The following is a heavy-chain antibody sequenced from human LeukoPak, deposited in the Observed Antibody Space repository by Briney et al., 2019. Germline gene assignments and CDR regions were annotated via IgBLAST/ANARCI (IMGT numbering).Heavy chain of an antibody. J-gene: IGHJ4*02. CDR1: GFTFSSYS. CDR2: ISSSSTYI. Sequence: GGSLRLSCAASGFTFSSYSMNWVRQAPGKGLEWVSSISSSSTYIYYADSVKGRFTISRDNAKNSLYLQMNSLRAEDTAVYYCARGYCSSASCYYFYDYWGQGTLVTVSS. V-gene: IGHV3-21*01. D-gene: IGHD2-2*01. CDR3: ARGYCSSASCYYFYDY.